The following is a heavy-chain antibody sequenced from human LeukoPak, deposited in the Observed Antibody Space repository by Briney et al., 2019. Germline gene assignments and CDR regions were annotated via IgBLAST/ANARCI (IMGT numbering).Heavy chain of an antibody. J-gene: IGHJ6*02. D-gene: IGHD4-23*01. CDR2: ISVSTSTI. V-gene: IGHV3-48*02. CDR1: GFTFSSYS. CDR3: ARVVYGGNLYYYYGMDV. Sequence: GGSLRLSCAASGFTFSSYSMNWVRQAPGKGLEWVSYISVSTSTIYYADSVTGRFTISRDNAKNSLYLQMNSLRDEDTAVYYCARVVYGGNLYYYYGMDVWGQGTTVTVSS.